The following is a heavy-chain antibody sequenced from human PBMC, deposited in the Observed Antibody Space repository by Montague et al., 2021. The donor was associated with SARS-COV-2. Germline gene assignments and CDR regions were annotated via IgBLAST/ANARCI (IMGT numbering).Heavy chain of an antibody. CDR2: VYYSGST. CDR1: GGSISTSNYY. D-gene: IGHD6-25*01. V-gene: IGHV4-39*01. CDR3: AGQSAGGPFDH. J-gene: IGHJ4*02. Sequence: SETLSLTCSVSGGSISTSNYYWGWIRQPPGKGLEWIGSVYYSGSTYYNPPLKSRVTVSVDTSKNQFSLKISPVTAADTAVYFCAGQSAGGPFDHWGQGTLVTVSS.